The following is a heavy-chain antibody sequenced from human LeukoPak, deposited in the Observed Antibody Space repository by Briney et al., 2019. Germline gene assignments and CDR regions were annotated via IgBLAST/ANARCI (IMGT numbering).Heavy chain of an antibody. CDR1: DGSITSDYYY. V-gene: IGHV4-61*02. D-gene: IGHD6-13*01. J-gene: IGHJ4*02. CDR2: IYASGNT. Sequence: SQTLSLTCTVSDGSITSDYYYWSWIRQPAGKGLEWIGRIYASGNTNYNPSLKGRVTMTVDTSKNQFSLNLSSVTAADTAVYYCARGRGSSWYYFDSWGQGTLVTVSS. CDR3: ARGRGSSWYYFDS.